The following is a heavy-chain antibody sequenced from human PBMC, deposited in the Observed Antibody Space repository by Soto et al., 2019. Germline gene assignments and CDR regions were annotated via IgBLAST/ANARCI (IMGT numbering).Heavy chain of an antibody. V-gene: IGHV3-11*01. J-gene: IGHJ1*01. CDR3: ARDSTWNLKYFHH. CDR1: GFSFSTYY. CDR2: ISSSGSTM. Sequence: QVQLVESGGGLVKPGGSLRLSCEASGFSFSTYYMTWIRQAPGKGLEWVSYISSSGSTMYYADSVTGRFTISRDNTKNSLYLQINSLSVEDTAVYYCARDSTWNLKYFHHWGQGTLVTVSS. D-gene: IGHD1-1*01.